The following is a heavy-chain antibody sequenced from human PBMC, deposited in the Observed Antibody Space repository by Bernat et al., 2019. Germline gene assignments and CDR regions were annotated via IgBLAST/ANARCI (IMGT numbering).Heavy chain of an antibody. CDR2: IRNHGSDK. Sequence: QVQLVESGGGVVQPGGSLRLSCGASGFSYSNHGMHWVRQAPGKGLEWVAFIRNHGSDKYYVDSVRGRFTISRDNSTNTLYLEMNSLRAEDTAVYYCVRDFGWGFDYWGQGTLVTVSS. CDR3: VRDFGWGFDY. V-gene: IGHV3-30*02. CDR1: GFSYSNHG. J-gene: IGHJ4*02. D-gene: IGHD3-3*01.